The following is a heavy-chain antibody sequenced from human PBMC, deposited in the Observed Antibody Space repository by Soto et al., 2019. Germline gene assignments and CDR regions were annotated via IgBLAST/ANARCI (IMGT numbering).Heavy chain of an antibody. Sequence: SETLSLTCTVSGGSVSSGSYYWSWIRQPPGRGLEWIGYIYYSGSTNYNPSLKSRVTISVDTSKNQFSLKLSSVTAADTAVYYCARDRPAAAPTRVRGVLNYYYYGMDVWGKGTTVTVP. CDR2: IYYSGST. D-gene: IGHD3-10*01. V-gene: IGHV4-61*01. J-gene: IGHJ6*04. CDR1: GGSVSSGSYY. CDR3: ARDRPAAAPTRVRGVLNYYYYGMDV.